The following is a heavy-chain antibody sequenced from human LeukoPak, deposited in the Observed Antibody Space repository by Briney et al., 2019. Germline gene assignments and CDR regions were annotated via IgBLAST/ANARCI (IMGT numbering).Heavy chain of an antibody. CDR1: GFTFTNHA. Sequence: GGSLRLSCAALGFTFTNHAMSWVRQAPGKGLEWVSVITGSGGKTYYADSVKGRFTISRDNSKNTLYLQMNSLRAEDTAVYYCAKRGYYYDSGGDYYFDYWGQGTLVTVSS. CDR3: AKRGYYYDSGGDYYFDY. J-gene: IGHJ4*02. V-gene: IGHV3-23*01. CDR2: ITGSGGKT. D-gene: IGHD3-22*01.